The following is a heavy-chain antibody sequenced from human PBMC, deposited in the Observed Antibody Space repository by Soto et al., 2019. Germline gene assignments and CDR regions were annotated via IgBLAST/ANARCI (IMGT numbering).Heavy chain of an antibody. J-gene: IGHJ4*02. CDR1: GYTFTSYG. V-gene: IGHV1-18*01. CDR3: ARGRYGDY. Sequence: QVHLVQSGAEVKKPGASVKVSCKGSGYTFTSYGITWVRQAPGQGLEWMGWISAHNGNTDYAQKLQGRVTVTRDTSTSTSYMELRSLRSDDTAVYYCARGRYGDYWGQGALVTVSS. CDR2: ISAHNGNT. D-gene: IGHD1-1*01.